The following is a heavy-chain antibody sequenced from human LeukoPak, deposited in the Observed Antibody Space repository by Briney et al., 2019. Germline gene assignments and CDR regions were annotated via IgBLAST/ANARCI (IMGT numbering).Heavy chain of an antibody. D-gene: IGHD3-22*01. J-gene: IGHJ4*02. CDR3: ARAYDSSGYFLVLGY. Sequence: GASVKVSCKASGYSFTSYYMHWVRQAPGQGLEWMGIINPSGGSTKYAQKFQGRVTMTRDMSTSTVYMELSSLRSEDTAVYYCARAYDSSGYFLVLGYWGQGTLVTVSS. CDR2: INPSGGST. CDR1: GYSFTSYY. V-gene: IGHV1-46*01.